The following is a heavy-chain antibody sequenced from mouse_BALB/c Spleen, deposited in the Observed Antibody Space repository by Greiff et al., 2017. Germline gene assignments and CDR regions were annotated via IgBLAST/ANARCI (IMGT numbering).Heavy chain of an antibody. D-gene: IGHD2-4*01. CDR3: VRPLIYYDYVDAY. V-gene: IGHV10S3*01. J-gene: IGHJ3*01. Sequence: VKDRFTISRDDSQSMLYLQMNNLKTEDTAMYYCVRPLIYYDYVDAYWGQGTLVTVSA.